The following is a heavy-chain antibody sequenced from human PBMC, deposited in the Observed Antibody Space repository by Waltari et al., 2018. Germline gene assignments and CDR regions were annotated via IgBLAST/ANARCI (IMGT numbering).Heavy chain of an antibody. J-gene: IGHJ4*02. V-gene: IGHV4-38-2*01. D-gene: IGHD1-26*01. Sequence: QVQLQESGPGLVKPSETLSLTCAVSGYSVRSGYYWGWIRQPPGKGLEWIGSIYHSGGTYYNPSLKSRVTISVDTAKNQFSLKLSSVTAADTAVYYCARGYSGSYYGGPFDYWGQGTLVTVSS. CDR3: ARGYSGSYYGGPFDY. CDR1: GYSVRSGYY. CDR2: IYHSGGT.